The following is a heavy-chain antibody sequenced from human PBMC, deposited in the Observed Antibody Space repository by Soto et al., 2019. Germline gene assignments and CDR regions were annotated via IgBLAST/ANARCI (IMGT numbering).Heavy chain of an antibody. Sequence: VQLVQSGAEVKMPGSSVKVSCKASGGTFSSYSVSWVRQAPGQGLEWMGRIIPIVGIANYAQKFQGRVSITADISTSTAYMELSSLRSEDTAVYYCARGGGFGELSFCGAAFDIWGQGTMVTVSS. V-gene: IGHV1-69*02. D-gene: IGHD3-10*01. J-gene: IGHJ3*02. CDR2: IIPIVGIA. CDR1: GGTFSSYS. CDR3: ARGGGFGELSFCGAAFDI.